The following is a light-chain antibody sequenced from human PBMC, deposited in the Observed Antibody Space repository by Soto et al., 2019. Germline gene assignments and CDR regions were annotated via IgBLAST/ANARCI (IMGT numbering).Light chain of an antibody. Sequence: DIQMTQSPSTLSASVGDRVTITCRASQSISSWLAWYQQKPGKAPTLLIYDAFSLESGVPSRFSGSGSGTEFTLTISSLQPDDFATYYCQQYNSYPTFGQGTKVEIK. V-gene: IGKV1-5*01. CDR1: QSISSW. J-gene: IGKJ1*01. CDR2: DAF. CDR3: QQYNSYPT.